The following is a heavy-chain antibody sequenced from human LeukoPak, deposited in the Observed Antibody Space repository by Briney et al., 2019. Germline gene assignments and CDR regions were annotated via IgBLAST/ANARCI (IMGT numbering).Heavy chain of an antibody. V-gene: IGHV3-11*05. CDR2: ISSSSDYT. D-gene: IGHD2-8*02. CDR3: ARDPPGDGGVTLDY. CDR1: GFTFSDYY. J-gene: IGHJ4*02. Sequence: PGGSLRLSCAASGFTFSDYYMNWIRQAPGRGLEWISYISSSSDYTTYADSVKGRFTISRDNSKNSLYLQMNSLRAEDSAVYYCARDPPGDGGVTLDYWGQGTLVTVSS.